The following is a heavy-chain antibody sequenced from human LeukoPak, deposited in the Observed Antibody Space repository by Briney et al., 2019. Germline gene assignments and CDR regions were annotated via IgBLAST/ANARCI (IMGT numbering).Heavy chain of an antibody. D-gene: IGHD6-19*01. CDR2: ISGSGGGT. Sequence: GGSLRLSCAASGVTFSSYAMGWVRQAPGKGLEWVSAISGSGGGTYYADPVKGRFTISRDNSKNTVFLQMDSQRAEDTAIYYCANLYRSGWYFDYWGQGTLVTVSS. V-gene: IGHV3-23*01. J-gene: IGHJ4*02. CDR3: ANLYRSGWYFDY. CDR1: GVTFSSYA.